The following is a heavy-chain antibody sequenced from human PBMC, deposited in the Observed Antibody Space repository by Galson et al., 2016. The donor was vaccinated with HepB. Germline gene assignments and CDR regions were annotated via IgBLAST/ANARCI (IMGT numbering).Heavy chain of an antibody. V-gene: IGHV3-7*01. CDR1: GFISSSYW. CDR2: IKQDGSEK. Sequence: SLRLSCAASGFISSSYWMSWVRQAPGKGLEWVANIKQDGSEKYYMDSVKGRFPIARDNAKNSLYLQMNSLRAEDTAVYYCATEAPILAPTLDYWGQGTLVTVSS. D-gene: IGHD2/OR15-2a*01. J-gene: IGHJ4*02. CDR3: ATEAPILAPTLDY.